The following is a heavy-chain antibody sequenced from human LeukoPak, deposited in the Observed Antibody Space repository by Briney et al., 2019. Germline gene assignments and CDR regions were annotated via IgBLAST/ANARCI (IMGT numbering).Heavy chain of an antibody. D-gene: IGHD6-19*01. J-gene: IGHJ4*02. V-gene: IGHV4-34*01. CDR3: ARGRRQWLAY. CDR2: INHSGST. CDR1: GGSFSGYY. Sequence: SETLSLTCAVYGGSFSGYYWSWIRQPPGRGLEWIGEINHSGSTNYNPSLKSRVTISVDTSKNQFSLKLSSVTAADTAVYYCARGRRQWLAYWGQGTLVTVSS.